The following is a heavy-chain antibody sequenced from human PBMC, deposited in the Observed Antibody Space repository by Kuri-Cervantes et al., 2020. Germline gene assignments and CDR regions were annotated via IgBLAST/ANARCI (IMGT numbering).Heavy chain of an antibody. Sequence: SQTLPLTCAVYGGSFSGYYWSWIRQPPGKGLEWIGEINHSGSTNYNPSLESRVTISVDTSKNQFSLKLNSVTAADTGVYYCARDHYAYGDRVRENFDYWGQGTLVTVSS. V-gene: IGHV4-34*01. CDR3: ARDHYAYGDRVRENFDY. D-gene: IGHD4-17*01. J-gene: IGHJ4*02. CDR2: INHSGST. CDR1: GGSFSGYY.